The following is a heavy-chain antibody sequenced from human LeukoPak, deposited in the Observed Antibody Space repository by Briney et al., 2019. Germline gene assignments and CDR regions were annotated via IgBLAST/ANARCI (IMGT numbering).Heavy chain of an antibody. CDR3: ARDPTMIVVPYFDY. CDR2: IKQDGSEK. D-gene: IGHD3-22*01. Sequence: GGSLRLSCAASGFTFSSYWMSWVRQAPGKGLEWVANIKQDGSEKYYVDSVKGRFTISRDNAKNSLYPQMNSLRAEDTAVYYCARDPTMIVVPYFDYSGQGTLVTVSS. J-gene: IGHJ4*02. CDR1: GFTFSSYW. V-gene: IGHV3-7*01.